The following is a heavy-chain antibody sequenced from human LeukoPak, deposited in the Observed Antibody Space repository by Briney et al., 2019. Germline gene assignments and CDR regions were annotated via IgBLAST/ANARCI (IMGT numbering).Heavy chain of an antibody. D-gene: IGHD1-1*01. V-gene: IGHV3-49*03. CDR2: IRSKAYGETA. CDR3: TRDRGAYNLYDY. J-gene: IGHJ4*02. CDR1: GFTFSGFW. Sequence: GGSLRLSCAVSGFTFSGFWMSWPRQAPGKGLEWVGFIRSKAYGETADYAASVKGRFTISRDDSKAIAYLQMNSLKTEDTAVYHCTRDRGAYNLYDYWGQGTLVTVSS.